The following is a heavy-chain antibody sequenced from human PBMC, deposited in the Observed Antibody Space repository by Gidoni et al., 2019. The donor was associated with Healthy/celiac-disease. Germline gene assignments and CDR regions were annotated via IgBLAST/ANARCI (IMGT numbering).Heavy chain of an antibody. CDR3: ARDNGLLWFGELLPYFDY. CDR1: GFTFRSYA. J-gene: IGHJ4*02. Sequence: QVQLVESGGGVVQPGRSLRLSCAASGFTFRSYAMHWVRQAPGKGLEWVAVISYDGSNKYYADSVKGRFTISRDNSKNTLYLQMNSLRAEDTAVYYCARDNGLLWFGELLPYFDYWGQGTLVTVSS. V-gene: IGHV3-30*04. D-gene: IGHD3-10*01. CDR2: ISYDGSNK.